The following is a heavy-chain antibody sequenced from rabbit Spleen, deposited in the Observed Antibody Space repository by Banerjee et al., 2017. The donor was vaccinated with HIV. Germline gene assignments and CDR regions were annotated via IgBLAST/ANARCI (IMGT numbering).Heavy chain of an antibody. J-gene: IGHJ4*01. D-gene: IGHD1-1*01. CDR3: ARTTNDWTYFNL. CDR1: GFSFSSSYY. CDR2: IDTSDGDT. V-gene: IGHV1S40*01. Sequence: QSLEESGGGLVQPEGSLTLTCTASGFSFSSSYYMCWVRQAPGKGLEWIACIDTSDGDTDYANWPKGRFTISKASSTTVTLQMTSLTAADTATYFCARTTNDWTYFNLWGQGTLVTVS.